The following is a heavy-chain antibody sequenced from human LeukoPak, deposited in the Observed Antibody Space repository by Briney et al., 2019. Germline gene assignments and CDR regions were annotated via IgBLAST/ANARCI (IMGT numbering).Heavy chain of an antibody. J-gene: IGHJ3*02. CDR2: IHYIGST. CDR3: ARRVAAVGFDAFDI. V-gene: IGHV4-59*08. D-gene: IGHD6-13*01. Sequence: PSETLSLTRTVSGASISSHYWSWIRQPPGKGLEWIGYIHYIGSTNYNPSLKSRVTISVDTSKNQFSLKLSSVTATDTAVYYCARRVAAVGFDAFDIWGQGTMVTVSS. CDR1: GASISSHY.